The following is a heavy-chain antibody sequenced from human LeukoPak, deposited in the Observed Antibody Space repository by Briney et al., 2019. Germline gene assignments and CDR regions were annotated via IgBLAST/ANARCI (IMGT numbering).Heavy chain of an antibody. Sequence: GASVKVSCKASGYIYSSFGISWVRQAPGQGLEWMGWISGHSGKTQYAQKIEDRLTMTTNTSTGTAYMELRSLRSDDTAVYYCGRDPSQSVGRKVYFDVWGQGTPVTVSS. CDR3: GRDPSQSVGRKVYFDV. V-gene: IGHV1-18*01. D-gene: IGHD1-14*01. CDR2: ISGHSGKT. CDR1: GYIYSSFG. J-gene: IGHJ4*02.